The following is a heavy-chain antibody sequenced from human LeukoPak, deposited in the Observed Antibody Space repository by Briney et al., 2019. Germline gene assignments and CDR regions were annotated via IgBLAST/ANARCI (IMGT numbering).Heavy chain of an antibody. D-gene: IGHD2-2*01. J-gene: IGHJ6*02. CDR1: GFTFSSYV. CDR3: ARDGRVPAAIAYYYGMDV. CDR2: ISSSSSYI. V-gene: IGHV3-21*01. Sequence: PGGSLRLSCAVSGFTFSSYVMSWVRQAPGKGLEWVSSISSSSSYIYYADSVKGRFTISRDNAKNSLYLQMNSLRAEDTAVYYCARDGRVPAAIAYYYGMDVWGQGTTITVSS.